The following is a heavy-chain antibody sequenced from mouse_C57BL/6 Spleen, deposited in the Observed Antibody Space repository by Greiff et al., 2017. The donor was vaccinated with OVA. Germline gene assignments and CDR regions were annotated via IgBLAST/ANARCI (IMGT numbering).Heavy chain of an antibody. CDR3: ASGYQSGYAMDY. J-gene: IGHJ4*01. Sequence: VQLQQSGPELVKPGASVKMSCKASGYTFTDYNMHWVKQSHGKSLEWIGYINPNTGGTSYNQQFKGKATLTVNKSSSTAYMELRSLTSEDSAVYYCASGYQSGYAMDYWGQGTSVTVSS. CDR2: INPNTGGT. D-gene: IGHD3-2*02. CDR1: GYTFTDYN. V-gene: IGHV1-22*01.